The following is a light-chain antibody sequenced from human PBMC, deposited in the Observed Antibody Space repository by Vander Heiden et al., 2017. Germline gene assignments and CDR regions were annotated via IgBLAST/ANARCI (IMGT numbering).Light chain of an antibody. Sequence: DIVMTQSPLSLPVTPGESASISCRSSQSLLHSNGINYLDWYLQKPGQSPQLLIYLGSNRASGVPDRFSGSGSGTDFTLKISRVKDEDVGVYYCMQALQTTWTFGQGTKVEIK. CDR1: QSLLHSNGINY. CDR3: MQALQTTWT. V-gene: IGKV2-28*01. J-gene: IGKJ1*01. CDR2: LGS.